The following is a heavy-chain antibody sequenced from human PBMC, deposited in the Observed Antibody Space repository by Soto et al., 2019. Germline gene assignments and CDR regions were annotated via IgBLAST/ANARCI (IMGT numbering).Heavy chain of an antibody. Sequence: QVQLRESGPGLVKPSQTLSLTCTVSGASISSGDFVWSWIRQPPGKGLEWTGYVRYSGSTYYNPSLKSRVTISVDTSKNQFSLTLSSLTAADTAVYYCARLGGSVDDWGQGTLVTVS. V-gene: IGHV4-30-4*01. D-gene: IGHD1-26*01. J-gene: IGHJ4*02. CDR3: ARLGGSVDD. CDR1: GASISSGDFV. CDR2: VRYSGST.